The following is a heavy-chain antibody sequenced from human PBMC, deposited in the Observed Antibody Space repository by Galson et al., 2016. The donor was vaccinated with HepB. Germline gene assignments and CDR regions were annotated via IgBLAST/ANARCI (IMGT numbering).Heavy chain of an antibody. Sequence: SVKVSCKASGFTFSSSTVQWVRQARGQRLEWIGWIGVGSGDISYAQKFQERVTITSDMSASTAYMELSSLRSEDTAVCYCAADYHDTYFDPWGQGTLVTVSS. CDR1: GFTFSSST. D-gene: IGHD3-16*02. J-gene: IGHJ5*02. V-gene: IGHV1-58*01. CDR2: IGVGSGDI. CDR3: AADYHDTYFDP.